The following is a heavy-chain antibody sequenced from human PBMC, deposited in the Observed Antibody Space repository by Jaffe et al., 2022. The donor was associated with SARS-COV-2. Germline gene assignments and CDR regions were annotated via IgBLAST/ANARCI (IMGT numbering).Heavy chain of an antibody. V-gene: IGHV2-5*01. CDR2: IYWNDDK. J-gene: IGHJ4*02. CDR1: GFSLSTSGVG. D-gene: IGHD3-16*01. Sequence: QITLKESGPTLVKPTQTLTLTCTFSGFSLSTSGVGVGWIRQPPGKALEWLALIYWNDDKRYSPSLKSRLTITKDTSKNQVVLTMTNMDPVDTATYYCAHRPQVGYDYVWGSSPLYYFDYWGQGTLVTVSS. CDR3: AHRPQVGYDYVWGSSPLYYFDY.